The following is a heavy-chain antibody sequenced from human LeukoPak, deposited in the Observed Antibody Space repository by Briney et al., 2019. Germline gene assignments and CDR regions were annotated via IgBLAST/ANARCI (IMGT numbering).Heavy chain of an antibody. CDR2: IYYSGST. D-gene: IGHD3-3*01. V-gene: IGHV4-59*01. CDR1: GGSISSYY. J-gene: IGHJ5*02. Sequence: PSETLSLTCTVSGGSISSYYRSWIRQPPGKGLEWIGYIYYSGSTNYNPSLKSRVTISVDTSKNQFSLKLSSVTAADTAVYYCARVDGGFWSGYYNQNWFDPWGQGTLVTVSS. CDR3: ARVDGGFWSGYYNQNWFDP.